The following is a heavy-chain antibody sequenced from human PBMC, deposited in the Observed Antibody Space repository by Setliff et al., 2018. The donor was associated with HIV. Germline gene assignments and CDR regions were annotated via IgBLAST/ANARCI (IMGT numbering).Heavy chain of an antibody. CDR3: ARVRQQGILGYDAFDI. V-gene: IGHV4-31*03. CDR1: GGSISSGGYY. Sequence: SETLSLTCTVSGGSISSGGYYWSWIRQHPGKGLEWIGDIYYSGSTYYNASLKSRVTISVDTSKNQFSLKLSSVTAADTAVYYCARVRQQGILGYDAFDIWGQGTMVTVS. J-gene: IGHJ3*02. CDR2: IYYSGST. D-gene: IGHD7-27*01.